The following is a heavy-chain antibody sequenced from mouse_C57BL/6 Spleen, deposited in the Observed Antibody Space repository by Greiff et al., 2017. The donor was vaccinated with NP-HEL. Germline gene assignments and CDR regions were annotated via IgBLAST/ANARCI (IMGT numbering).Heavy chain of an antibody. CDR2: IYPGDGDT. J-gene: IGHJ2*01. Sequence: QVQLQQSGPELVKPGASVKISCKASGYAFSSSWMNWVKQRPGKGLEWIGRIYPGDGDTNYNGKFKGKATLTADKSSSTAYMQLSSLTSEDSAVYFCARSCITTVVGRRDYFDYWGQGTTLTVSS. CDR3: ARSCITTVVGRRDYFDY. V-gene: IGHV1-82*01. D-gene: IGHD1-1*01. CDR1: GYAFSSSW.